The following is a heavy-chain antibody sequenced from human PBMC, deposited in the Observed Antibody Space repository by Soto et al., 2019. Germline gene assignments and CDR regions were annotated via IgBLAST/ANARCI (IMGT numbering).Heavy chain of an antibody. CDR1: GGSISSSSYY. D-gene: IGHD6-13*01. V-gene: IGHV4-39*02. Sequence: SETLSLTCTVSGGSISSSSYYWGWIRQPPGKGLEWIGSIYYSGSTYYNPSLKSRVTISVDTSKNHFSLKLSSVTAADTAVYYCASFPSAAAASGYYFDYWGQGTLVTVSS. CDR2: IYYSGST. J-gene: IGHJ4*02. CDR3: ASFPSAAAASGYYFDY.